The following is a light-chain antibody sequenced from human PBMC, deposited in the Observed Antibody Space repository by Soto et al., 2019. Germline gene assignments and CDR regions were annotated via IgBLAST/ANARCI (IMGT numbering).Light chain of an antibody. CDR2: DAS. V-gene: IGKV1-27*01. Sequence: DIQMTQSPSSLSASVGDRVTITCRASQAISNYLASYQQPPGQPPRLIIYDASTMQTSVSSRFSGTGSGTDFTLTISNLQPEDVAAYFCQRYNNIPRTFGQGTKVQLK. CDR3: QRYNNIPRT. CDR1: QAISNY. J-gene: IGKJ1*01.